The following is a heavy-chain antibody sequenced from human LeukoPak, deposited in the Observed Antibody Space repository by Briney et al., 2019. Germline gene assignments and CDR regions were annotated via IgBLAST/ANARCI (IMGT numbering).Heavy chain of an antibody. J-gene: IGHJ4*02. V-gene: IGHV3-30*03. CDR3: ARWDYDSSGYALYYFDY. CDR2: ISYDGSKK. D-gene: IGHD3-22*01. CDR1: GFTFSSYG. Sequence: GGSLRLSCAASGFTFSSYGMHWVRQAPGKGLEWVAIISYDGSKKYYADSVKGRCTISRDNSKNTLYLQMNSLKAEDTAVYYCARWDYDSSGYALYYFDYWGQGTPVTVSS.